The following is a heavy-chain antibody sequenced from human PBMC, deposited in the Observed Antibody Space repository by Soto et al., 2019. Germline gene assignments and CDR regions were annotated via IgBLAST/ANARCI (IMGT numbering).Heavy chain of an antibody. CDR1: GFTFSTYG. CDR3: ASTDYGGDGQDY. Sequence: LRLSCASSGFTFSTYGMSWVRQAPGKGLEWVSSVSYTGDTTYYADSVKGRFTISRDNSKNTVYLQMNSLRTEDTATYYCASTDYGGDGQDYWGQGTLVTVSS. J-gene: IGHJ4*02. V-gene: IGHV3-23*01. D-gene: IGHD4-17*01. CDR2: VSYTGDTT.